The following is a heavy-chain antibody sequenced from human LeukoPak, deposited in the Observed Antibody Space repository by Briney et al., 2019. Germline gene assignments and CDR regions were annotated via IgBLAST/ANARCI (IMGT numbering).Heavy chain of an antibody. D-gene: IGHD6-13*01. CDR3: VRLGSSWSPNYYYYYMDV. CDR2: INHSGST. CDR1: GGSFSGYY. J-gene: IGHJ6*03. Sequence: SETLSLTCAVYGGSFSGYYWSWIRQPPGKGLEWIGEINHSGSTNYNPSLKSRVTISVDTSKNQFSLKLSSVTAADTAVYYCVRLGSSWSPNYYYYYMDVWGKGTTVTVSS. V-gene: IGHV4-34*01.